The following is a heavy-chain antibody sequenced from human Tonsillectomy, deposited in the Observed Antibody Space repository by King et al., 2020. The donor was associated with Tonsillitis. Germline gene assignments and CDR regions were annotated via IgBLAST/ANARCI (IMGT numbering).Heavy chain of an antibody. Sequence: VQLVESGGGLVQPGGSLRLSCAASGFTFSGYWMSWVRQAPGKGLEWVANIREDGSEKDYVDSVKGRFTISRDNAKNSLYLEMNSLRVEDTAVYYCARDHDYCDYFAYWGQGTLVTVSS. V-gene: IGHV3-7*03. CDR3: ARDHDYCDYFAY. D-gene: IGHD4-17*01. J-gene: IGHJ4*02. CDR2: IREDGSEK. CDR1: GFTFSGYW.